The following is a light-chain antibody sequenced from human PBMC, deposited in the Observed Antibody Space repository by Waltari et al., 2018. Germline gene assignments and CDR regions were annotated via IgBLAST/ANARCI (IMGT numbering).Light chain of an antibody. J-gene: IGLJ2*01. V-gene: IGLV2-14*01. Sequence: QSALTQPASVSGSPGQSVTIFCAGTSNDVGGYNFVSWYQEHLGQAPRVIIYDGSDRPSGVSDRFSGSKSGNTASLTISGLQAEDEADYYCSSQSSNDVVLFGGGTKLTVL. CDR1: SNDVGGYNF. CDR2: DGS. CDR3: SSQSSNDVVL.